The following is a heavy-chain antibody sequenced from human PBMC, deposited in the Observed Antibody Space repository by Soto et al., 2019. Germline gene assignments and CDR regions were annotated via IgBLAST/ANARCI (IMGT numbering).Heavy chain of an antibody. V-gene: IGHV1-18*01. Sequence: GTSVKVTCKDSGYSYSFNGSNWVRQAPGQGLEWMGWINPSDGNRNFAQKFEDRVTMTTATSTNTVFLELRSLKSDDTAIYYCARDRLRGYDSSGFYSWGQGTMVTVSS. J-gene: IGHJ4*02. CDR2: INPSDGNR. CDR3: ARDRLRGYDSSGFYS. D-gene: IGHD3-22*01. CDR1: GYSYSFNG.